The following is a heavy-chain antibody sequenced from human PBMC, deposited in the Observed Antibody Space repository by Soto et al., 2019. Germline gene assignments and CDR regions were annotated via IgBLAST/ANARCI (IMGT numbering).Heavy chain of an antibody. CDR1: GFTFSSYW. J-gene: IGHJ5*02. D-gene: IGHD3-9*01. CDR3: ARDLGDILTGYYSGYSWFDP. V-gene: IGHV3-7*01. CDR2: IKQDGSEK. Sequence: GGSLRLSCAASGFTFSSYWMSWVRQAPGKGLEWVANIKQDGSEKYYVDSVKGRFTISRDNAKNSLYLQMNSLRAEDTAVYYCARDLGDILTGYYSGYSWFDPWGQGTLVTVSS.